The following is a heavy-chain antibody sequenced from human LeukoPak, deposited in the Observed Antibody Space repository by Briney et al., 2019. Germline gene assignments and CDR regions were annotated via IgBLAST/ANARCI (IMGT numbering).Heavy chain of an antibody. CDR3: ARALWLRTPFDY. V-gene: IGHV1-2*02. J-gene: IGHJ4*02. CDR1: GYTFTGYY. D-gene: IGHD5-18*01. CDR2: INPNSGGT. Sequence: ASVKVSCKASGYTFTGYYMHWVRQAPGQGLEWMGWINPNSGGTNYAQKFQGRVTMTRDTSISTAYMELSRLRSDDTAVYYCARALWLRTPFDYWGQGTLVTVSS.